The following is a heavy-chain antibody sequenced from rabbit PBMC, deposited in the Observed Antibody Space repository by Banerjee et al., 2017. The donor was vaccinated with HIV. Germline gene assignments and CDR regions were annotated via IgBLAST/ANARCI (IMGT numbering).Heavy chain of an antibody. Sequence: QQQLEESGRGLVKPGGTLTLTCKASGIDFSSYYYMCWVRQAPGKGLEWIACINTGSSDSTYYASWAKGRFTISKTSSTTVTLQMTSLTAADTATYFCARVGGTSSTYWGLWGQGTLVTVS. J-gene: IGHJ4*01. CDR1: GIDFSSYYY. D-gene: IGHD1-1*01. CDR2: INTGSSDST. CDR3: ARVGGTSSTYWGL. V-gene: IGHV1S45*01.